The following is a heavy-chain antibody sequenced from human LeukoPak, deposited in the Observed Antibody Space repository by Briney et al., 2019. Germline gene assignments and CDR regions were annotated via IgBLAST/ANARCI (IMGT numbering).Heavy chain of an antibody. CDR2: INAGNGNT. CDR1: GGTFSSYA. CDR3: ARSPYDTATPLDY. J-gene: IGHJ4*02. Sequence: ASVKVSCKASGGTFSSYAISWVRQAPGQRLEWMGWINAGNGNTKYSQKFQGRVTITRDTSASTAYMELSSLRSEDTAVYYCARSPYDTATPLDYWGQGTLVTVSS. V-gene: IGHV1-3*01. D-gene: IGHD5-18*01.